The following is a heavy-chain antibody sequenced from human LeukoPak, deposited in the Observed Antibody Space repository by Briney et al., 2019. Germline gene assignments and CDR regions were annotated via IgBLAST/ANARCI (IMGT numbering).Heavy chain of an antibody. Sequence: PGGSLRLSCAASGFTFSNAWMSWVRQAPGKGLEWVGRIKSKTDGGTTDYAAPVKGRFTISRDDSKNTLYLQMNSLRAEDTAVYYCAKGQFRYSGSYYYMDVWGKGTTVTVSS. V-gene: IGHV3-15*01. CDR3: AKGQFRYSGSYYYMDV. CDR1: GFTFSNAW. CDR2: IKSKTDGGTT. D-gene: IGHD1-26*01. J-gene: IGHJ6*03.